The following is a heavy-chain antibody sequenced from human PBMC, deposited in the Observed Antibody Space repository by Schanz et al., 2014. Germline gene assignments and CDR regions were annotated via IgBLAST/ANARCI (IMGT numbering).Heavy chain of an antibody. CDR1: GGTFNSYT. D-gene: IGHD5-12*01. CDR2: IIPILGIA. CDR3: ARGPLGTSA. Sequence: QVQLVQSGAEVKKPGSSMKVSCKASGGTFNSYTISWVRQAPGQGLEWMGRIIPILGIANYAQKFQGRVTITADRSTSSAYMELSSLKTEDTAVYCCARGPLGTSAWGQGTLVTVSS. V-gene: IGHV1-69*02. J-gene: IGHJ5*02.